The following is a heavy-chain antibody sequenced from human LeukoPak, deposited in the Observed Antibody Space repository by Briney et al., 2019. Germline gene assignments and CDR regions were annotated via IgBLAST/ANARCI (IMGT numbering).Heavy chain of an antibody. Sequence: ASVKHSCKTSGYTFTNYDINWARQATGQGLEWMGWMNPNSGDTGYAHKFQGRVTMTANTSINTAYMELSSLRSEDTAVYYCARMHYYDSGGSNWFDPWRQGTLVTVSS. J-gene: IGHJ5*02. CDR2: MNPNSGDT. V-gene: IGHV1-8*01. D-gene: IGHD3-10*01. CDR3: ARMHYYDSGGSNWFDP. CDR1: GYTFTNYD.